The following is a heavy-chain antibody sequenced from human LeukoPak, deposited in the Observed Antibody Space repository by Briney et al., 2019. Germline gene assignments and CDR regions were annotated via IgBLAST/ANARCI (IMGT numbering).Heavy chain of an antibody. J-gene: IGHJ6*03. Sequence: ASVKVSCKASGYTFSDYDVNWVRQAPGQGLEWMGWMNPTSGDTGYAQKFQGRVTMTRSMSRNTAYMELSRLRSEDTAVYFCARVVMKAFYYYYMDVWGRGTTIIISS. CDR3: ARVVMKAFYYYYMDV. V-gene: IGHV1-8*01. CDR1: GYTFSDYD. D-gene: IGHD2-21*01. CDR2: MNPTSGDT.